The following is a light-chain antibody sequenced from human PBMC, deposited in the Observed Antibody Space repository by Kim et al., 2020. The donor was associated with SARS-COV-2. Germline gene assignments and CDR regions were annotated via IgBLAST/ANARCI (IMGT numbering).Light chain of an antibody. V-gene: IGKV1-39*01. CDR1: QSSTTS. J-gene: IGKJ4*01. Sequence: ASVGARVTLPCRASQSSTTSLNWYQQQRRKAPDLLIYAASNLQGGVPPRFSASGSGTDFTLTISSLQPEDFATYFCQQSYSRPLTFGGGTKVDIK. CDR2: AAS. CDR3: QQSYSRPLT.